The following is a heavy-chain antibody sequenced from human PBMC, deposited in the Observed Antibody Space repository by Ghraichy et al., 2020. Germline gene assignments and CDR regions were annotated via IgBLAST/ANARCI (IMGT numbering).Heavy chain of an antibody. D-gene: IGHD2-15*01. J-gene: IGHJ5*02. CDR2: ISAYNGNT. CDR1: GYNFTSYG. CDR3: ARDQLYNWFDP. V-gene: IGHV1-18*01. Sequence: ASVKVSCKASGYNFTSYGISWERQAPGQGLEWMGWISAYNGNTNYAQKLQGRVTMTTDTSTSTAYMELRSLRSDDTAVYYCARDQLYNWFDPWGQGTLGTVSS.